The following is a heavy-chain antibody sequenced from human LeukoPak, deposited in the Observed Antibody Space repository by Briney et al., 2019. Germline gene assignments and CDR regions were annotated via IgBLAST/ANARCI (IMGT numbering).Heavy chain of an antibody. CDR3: AKVPNENYYYYFDY. CDR2: ISGSGTYT. Sequence: GGSLRLSCAASGFTFANYGMTWVRQAPGKGPEWVSAISGSGTYTHYADSVKGRFTISRDNFKNTLHLQMNNLRAEDTAVYYCAKVPNENYYYYFDYWGQGALVTVSS. J-gene: IGHJ4*02. D-gene: IGHD1-26*01. V-gene: IGHV3-23*01. CDR1: GFTFANYG.